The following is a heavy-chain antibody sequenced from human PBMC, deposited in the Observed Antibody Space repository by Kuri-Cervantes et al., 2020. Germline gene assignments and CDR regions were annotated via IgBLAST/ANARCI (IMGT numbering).Heavy chain of an antibody. D-gene: IGHD3-3*01. CDR3: ARSRGDYDFWSGYNNYYYYMDV. CDR1: GYTFTYRY. V-gene: IGHV1-45*02. Sequence: SVKVSCKASGYTFTYRYLHWVRQAPGQALEWMGWITPFNGNTNYAQKFQDRVTITRDRSMSTAYMELSRLRSDDTAVYYCARSRGDYDFWSGYNNYYYYMDVWGKGTTVTVSS. J-gene: IGHJ6*03. CDR2: ITPFNGNT.